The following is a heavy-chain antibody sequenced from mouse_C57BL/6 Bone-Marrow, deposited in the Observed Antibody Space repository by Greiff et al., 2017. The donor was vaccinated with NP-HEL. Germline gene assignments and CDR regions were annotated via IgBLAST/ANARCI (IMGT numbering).Heavy chain of an antibody. CDR2: IYPRSGNT. Sequence: VQGVESGAELARPGASVKLSCKASGYTFTSYGISWVKQRTGQGLEWIGEIYPRSGNTYYNEKFKGKATLTADKSSSTAYMELRSLTSEDSAVYFCARSQSYYDYWFAYWGQGTLVTVSA. V-gene: IGHV1-81*01. CDR1: GYTFTSYG. J-gene: IGHJ3*01. D-gene: IGHD2-4*01. CDR3: ARSQSYYDYWFAY.